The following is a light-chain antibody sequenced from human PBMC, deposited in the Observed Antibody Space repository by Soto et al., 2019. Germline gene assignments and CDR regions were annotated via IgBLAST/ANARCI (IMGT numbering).Light chain of an antibody. CDR2: AAS. CDR3: QQSYSLPPIT. CDR1: QSINYN. V-gene: IGKV1-39*01. Sequence: DIQMIQSPSSLSASVGDRVTIPCRSSQSINYNLNWYQQKPGKAPKLLIYAASSLQSGVPSRFSGSGSGTDFTLTISSLQPEDFATYFCQQSYSLPPITFGQGTRLEI. J-gene: IGKJ5*01.